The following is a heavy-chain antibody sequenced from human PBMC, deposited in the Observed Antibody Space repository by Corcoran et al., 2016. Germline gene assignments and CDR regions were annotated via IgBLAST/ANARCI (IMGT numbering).Heavy chain of an antibody. CDR2: IKSKTDGGTT. CDR3: TTDVFMITFGGVIVSRSFSDY. J-gene: IGHJ4*02. V-gene: IGHV3-15*01. CDR1: GFTFSNAW. D-gene: IGHD3-16*02. Sequence: EVQLVESGGGLVKPGGSLRLSCAASGFTFSNAWMSWVRQAPGKGLEWVGRIKSKTDGGTTDYAAPVKGRFTISRDDSKNTLYLQMNSLKTEDTAVYYCTTDVFMITFGGVIVSRSFSDYWGQGTLVTVSS.